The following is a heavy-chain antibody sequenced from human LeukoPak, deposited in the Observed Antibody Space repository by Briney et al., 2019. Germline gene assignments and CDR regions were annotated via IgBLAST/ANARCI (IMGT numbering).Heavy chain of an antibody. CDR3: ARDPLRGYGDPTDDY. CDR1: RGSISSSNYY. Sequence: PSETLSLTCTVSRGSISSSNYYWGWIRQPPGKGLEWIGYIYYSGSTYYNPSLKSRVTISVDTSKNQFSLKLSSVTAADTAVYYCARDPLRGYGDPTDDYWGQGTLVTVSS. V-gene: IGHV4-30-4*08. D-gene: IGHD4-17*01. J-gene: IGHJ4*02. CDR2: IYYSGST.